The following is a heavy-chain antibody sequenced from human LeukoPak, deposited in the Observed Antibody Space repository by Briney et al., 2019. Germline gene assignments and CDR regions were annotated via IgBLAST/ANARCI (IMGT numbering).Heavy chain of an antibody. V-gene: IGHV3-23*01. D-gene: IGHD1-26*01. Sequence: GGSLRLSCAASGFTFSTYAMSWVRQAPGKGLEWVSGISDSGVRTHYADSVKGRFTFSRDNSKNTLYLQMNSLRAEDTAVYHCASGSYYEDYFDYWGQGILVTVSS. CDR3: ASGSYYEDYFDY. CDR1: GFTFSTYA. CDR2: ISDSGVRT. J-gene: IGHJ4*02.